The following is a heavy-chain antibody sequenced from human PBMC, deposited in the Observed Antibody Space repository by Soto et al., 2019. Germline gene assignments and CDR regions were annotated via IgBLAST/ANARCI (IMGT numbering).Heavy chain of an antibody. CDR1: GFTFIDHY. D-gene: IGHD1-26*01. V-gene: IGHV3-11*06. J-gene: IGHJ4*02. CDR3: VRSGGSYTLLDY. Sequence: PGWSLILSCAASGFTFIDHYMSWIRQAPGKGLEWIGYSSNSGSFTRYADSVKGRFSISRDNAKNSLFLKINSMTGDDTAIYYCVRSGGSYTLLDYWGQGTRVTV. CDR2: SSNSGSFT.